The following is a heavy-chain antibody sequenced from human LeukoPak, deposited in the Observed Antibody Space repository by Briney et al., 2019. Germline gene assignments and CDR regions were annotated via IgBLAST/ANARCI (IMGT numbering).Heavy chain of an antibody. CDR2: ISWNSGSI. CDR1: GFTFDDYA. Sequence: GGSLRLSCAASGFTFDDYAMHWVRQAPGKGLEWVSGISWNSGSIGYADSVKGRFTISRDNAKSSLYLQMNSLRAEDTALYYCAKAPYYYMDVWGKGTTVTVSS. V-gene: IGHV3-9*01. D-gene: IGHD2-21*01. CDR3: AKAPYYYMDV. J-gene: IGHJ6*03.